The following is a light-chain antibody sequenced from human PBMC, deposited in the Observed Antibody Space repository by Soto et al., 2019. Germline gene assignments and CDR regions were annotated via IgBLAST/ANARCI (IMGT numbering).Light chain of an antibody. V-gene: IGKV1-5*01. J-gene: IGKJ1*01. CDR1: QRISSW. CDR2: DAS. Sequence: IQMTPSPSTLSASVGARVPLPCRASQRISSWLAWYQQTPGKAPKLLIYDASSLESGVPSRFSGSGSGTEFTLTISSLQPDDFAAYYCQQYNSYSGTFGQGTKVDIK. CDR3: QQYNSYSGT.